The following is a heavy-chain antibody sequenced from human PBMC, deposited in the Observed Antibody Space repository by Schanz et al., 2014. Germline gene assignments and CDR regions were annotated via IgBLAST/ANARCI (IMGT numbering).Heavy chain of an antibody. J-gene: IGHJ3*01. CDR3: ARDLEGYDGGGGGFDP. D-gene: IGHD2-21*01. V-gene: IGHV3-66*01. CDR2: IYSGIGA. Sequence: EVQLLDSGGGLVQPGGSLRLSCAASGFTFGSYGMSWVRQGPGKGLEWVSVIYSGIGAYYADSVKDRFTVSRDNSKNTLYLQMNSLRAEDTAVYYCARDLEGYDGGGGGFDPWGQGTLVTISS. CDR1: GFTFGSYG.